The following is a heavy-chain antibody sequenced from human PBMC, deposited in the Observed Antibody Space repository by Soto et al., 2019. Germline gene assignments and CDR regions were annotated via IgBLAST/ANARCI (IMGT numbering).Heavy chain of an antibody. Sequence: SLRLSCAASGFTVSSNYMSWVRQAPGKGLEWVSVIYSGGSTYYADSVKGRFTISRDNSKNTLYLQMNSLRAEDTAVYYCARGTGGSFPDAFDIWGQGTMVTVSS. J-gene: IGHJ3*02. CDR3: ARGTGGSFPDAFDI. CDR1: GFTVSSNY. D-gene: IGHD1-26*01. V-gene: IGHV3-53*01. CDR2: IYSGGST.